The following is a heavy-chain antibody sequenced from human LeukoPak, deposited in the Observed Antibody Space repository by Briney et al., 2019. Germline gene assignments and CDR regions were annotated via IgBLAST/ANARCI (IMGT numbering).Heavy chain of an antibody. CDR1: GVTFSTYD. V-gene: IGHV3-13*01. Sequence: PGGSLRLSCAASGVTFSTYDMHWVRHATGKGLEWVSAIDTTGDTYYPGPVKGRFTISRENAKNSLYLQMNSLRAGDTAVYYCARDRGGGHMDVWGKGTTVTFSS. CDR2: IDTTGDT. J-gene: IGHJ6*03. CDR3: ARDRGGGHMDV. D-gene: IGHD2-15*01.